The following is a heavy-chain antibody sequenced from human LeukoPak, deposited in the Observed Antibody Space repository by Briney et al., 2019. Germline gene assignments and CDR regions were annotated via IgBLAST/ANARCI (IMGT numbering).Heavy chain of an antibody. CDR2: IIPIFGTA. CDR3: ATSRITIFGVVKPLDY. CDR1: RGTFSSYA. Sequence: ASVKVSCKASRGTFSSYAISWVRQAPGQGLEWMGGIIPIFGTANYAQKFQGRVTITTDESTSTAYMELSSLRSEDTAVYYCATSRITIFGVVKPLDYWGQGTLVTVSS. J-gene: IGHJ4*02. V-gene: IGHV1-69*05. D-gene: IGHD3-3*01.